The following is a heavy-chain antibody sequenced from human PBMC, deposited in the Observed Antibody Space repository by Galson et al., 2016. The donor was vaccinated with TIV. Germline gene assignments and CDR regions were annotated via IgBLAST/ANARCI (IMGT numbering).Heavy chain of an antibody. V-gene: IGHV1-69*13. Sequence: SVKVSCKASGGTFSSYAVTWVRQAPGQGLEWMGRIIGMFGTTNYAQKFQGRVTITAEEITSTAYMELSSLRSEDTAVYYCARARGYIGNEAFHWGQGTLVTVSS. D-gene: IGHD5-12*01. CDR1: GGTFSSYA. CDR3: ARARGYIGNEAFH. J-gene: IGHJ4*02. CDR2: IIGMFGTT.